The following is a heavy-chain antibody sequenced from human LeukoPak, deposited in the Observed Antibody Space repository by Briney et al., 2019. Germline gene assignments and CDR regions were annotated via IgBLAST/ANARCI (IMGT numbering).Heavy chain of an antibody. D-gene: IGHD2-2*01. CDR2: MNPNSGNT. CDR1: GYTFTSYD. J-gene: IGHJ5*02. V-gene: IGHV1-8*01. CDR3: ARLQDCSSTSCSPGFDP. Sequence: GASVKVSCKSSGYTFTSYDINWVRQATGQGLELMGWMNPNSGNTGCAQKFQGRVTMTRNTSISTAYMELSSLRSEDTAVYYCARLQDCSSTSCSPGFDPWGQGTLVTVSS.